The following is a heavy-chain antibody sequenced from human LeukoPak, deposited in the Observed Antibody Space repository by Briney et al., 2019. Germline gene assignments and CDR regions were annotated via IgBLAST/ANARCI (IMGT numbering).Heavy chain of an antibody. Sequence: GRSLGLSSGAPGFTFSSYGMHWVRQAPGKGLEWVAVISYDGSNKYYADSVKGRFTISRDNSKNTLYLQMYSLRAEDTAVYYCAKAPITISPPFLREPTYFAYWGQGTLVTVSS. CDR1: GFTFSSYG. CDR3: AKAPITISPPFLREPTYFAY. V-gene: IGHV3-30*18. CDR2: ISYDGSNK. D-gene: IGHD3-3*01. J-gene: IGHJ4*02.